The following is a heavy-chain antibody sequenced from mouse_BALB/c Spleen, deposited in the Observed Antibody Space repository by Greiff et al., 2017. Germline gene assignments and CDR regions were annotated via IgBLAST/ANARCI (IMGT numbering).Heavy chain of an antibody. CDR2: IRLKSNNYAT. D-gene: IGHD1-1*01. V-gene: IGHV6-6*02. Sequence: EVKLVESGGGLVQPGGSMKLSCVASGFTFSNYWMNWVRQSPEKGLEWVAEIRLKSNNYATHYAESVKGRFTISRDDSKSSVYLQMNNLRAEDTGIYYCTRCYYGSSYYYAMDDWGQGTSVTVSS. J-gene: IGHJ4*01. CDR1: GFTFSNYW. CDR3: TRCYYGSSYYYAMDD.